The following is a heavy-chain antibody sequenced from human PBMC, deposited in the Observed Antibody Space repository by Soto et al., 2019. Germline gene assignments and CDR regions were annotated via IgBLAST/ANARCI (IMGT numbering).Heavy chain of an antibody. CDR1: SGSISSTIYS. CDR2: IFYSGST. J-gene: IGHJ6*02. Sequence: PSETLSLTCTVSSGSISSTIYSWDWIRQPPGKGLEWIGSIFYSGSTYYNPSLKSRVTISVDKSKNQFSLKLSSVTAADTAVYYCARSSRAAVAGYYYYGMDVWGQGTTVTVS. D-gene: IGHD6-19*01. CDR3: ARSSRAAVAGYYYYGMDV. V-gene: IGHV4-39*07.